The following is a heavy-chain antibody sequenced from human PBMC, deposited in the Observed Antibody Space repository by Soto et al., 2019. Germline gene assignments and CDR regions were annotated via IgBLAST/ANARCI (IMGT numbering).Heavy chain of an antibody. CDR3: AREYADDYGDRGGGKYYYYGMDV. CDR2: ISAYNGNT. D-gene: IGHD4-17*01. V-gene: IGHV1-18*01. CDR1: GYTFTSYG. Sequence: GASVKVSCKASGYTFTSYGISWVRQAPGQGLEWMGWISAYNGNTNYAQKLQGRVTMTTDTSTSTAYMELRSLRSDDTAVYYCAREYADDYGDRGGGKYYYYGMDVWGQGTTVTVSS. J-gene: IGHJ6*02.